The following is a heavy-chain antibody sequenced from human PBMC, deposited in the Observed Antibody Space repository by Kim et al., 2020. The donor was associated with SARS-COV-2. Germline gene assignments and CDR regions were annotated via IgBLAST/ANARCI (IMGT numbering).Heavy chain of an antibody. J-gene: IGHJ5*02. CDR3: ARSLRSSSRFDP. CDR1: GYTLNSYG. V-gene: IGHV1-18*01. Sequence: ASVKVSCKASGYTLNSYGITWVRQAPGQGLEWMGWISTYDGNTNDAQKLQGRVTMTTDTSTSTAYMDLRGLTSDDTAVYYCARSLRSSSRFDPWGQGTLVTVSS. D-gene: IGHD3-3*01. CDR2: ISTYDGNT.